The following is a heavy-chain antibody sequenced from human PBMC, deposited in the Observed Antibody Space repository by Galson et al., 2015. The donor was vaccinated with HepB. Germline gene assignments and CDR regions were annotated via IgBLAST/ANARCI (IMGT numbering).Heavy chain of an antibody. D-gene: IGHD1-7*01. Sequence: SAKVSCKASGYTFTSYDINWVRQATGQGLEWVGWMNPNSANTGYAQKFQGRVTMTRNTSISTAYMELSSLRSEDTAVYYCARAPRYNWNYGGYYYMDVWGKGTTVTVSS. CDR3: ARAPRYNWNYGGYYYMDV. V-gene: IGHV1-8*01. J-gene: IGHJ6*03. CDR2: MNPNSANT. CDR1: GYTFTSYD.